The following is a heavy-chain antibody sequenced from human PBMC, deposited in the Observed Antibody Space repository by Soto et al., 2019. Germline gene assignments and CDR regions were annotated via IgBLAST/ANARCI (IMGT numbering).Heavy chain of an antibody. J-gene: IGHJ4*02. D-gene: IGHD3-3*02. CDR1: GFSVRTNY. CDR3: ARAGVTPHFFDY. Sequence: SLRLSCAASGFSVRTNYMSWVRQAPGKGLDWVSVFESGGSIYYADSVKGRFIISRDYAKNTVDLQMNSLRVEDTAVYYRARAGVTPHFFDYWGQGTLVTVSS. CDR2: FESGGSI. V-gene: IGHV3-53*01.